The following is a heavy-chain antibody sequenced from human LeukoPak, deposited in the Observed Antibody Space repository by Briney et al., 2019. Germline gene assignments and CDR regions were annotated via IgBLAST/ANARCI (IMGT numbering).Heavy chain of an antibody. D-gene: IGHD3-22*01. J-gene: IGHJ4*02. CDR1: GFTFSSYS. V-gene: IGHV3-30*18. CDR2: ISYDGSNK. Sequence: PGGSLRLSCAASGFTFSSYSMNWVRQAPGKGLEWVAVISYDGSNKYYADSVKGRFTISRDNSKNTLYLQMNSLRAEDTAVYYCAKDRRVYYYDSSGYSLYFDYWGQGTLVTVSS. CDR3: AKDRRVYYYDSSGYSLYFDY.